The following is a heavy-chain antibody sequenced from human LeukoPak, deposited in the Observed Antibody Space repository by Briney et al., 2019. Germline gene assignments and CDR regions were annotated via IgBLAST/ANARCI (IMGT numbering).Heavy chain of an antibody. Sequence: SETLSLTCTVSGGSISSSSYYWGWIRQRPGKGLEWIGSIYYSGSTYYNPSLKSRVTISVDTSKNQFSLKLSSVTAADTAVYYCARHYGDYMNYYYYYGMDVWGQGTTVTVSS. D-gene: IGHD4-17*01. J-gene: IGHJ6*02. V-gene: IGHV4-39*01. CDR1: GGSISSSSYY. CDR3: ARHYGDYMNYYYYYGMDV. CDR2: IYYSGST.